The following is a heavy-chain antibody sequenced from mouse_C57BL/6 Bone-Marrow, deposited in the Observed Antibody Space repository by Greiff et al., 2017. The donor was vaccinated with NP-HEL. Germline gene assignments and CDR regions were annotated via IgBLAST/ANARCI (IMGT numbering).Heavy chain of an antibody. J-gene: IGHJ1*03. V-gene: IGHV1-80*01. CDR2: IYPGDGDT. Sequence: VQRVESGAELVKPGASVKISCKASGYAFSSYWMNWVKQRPGKGLEWIGQIYPGDGDTNYNGKFKGKATLTADKSSSTAYMQLSSLTSEDSAVYFCARWDYDEYFDVWGTGTTVTVSS. CDR3: ARWDYDEYFDV. D-gene: IGHD2-4*01. CDR1: GYAFSSYW.